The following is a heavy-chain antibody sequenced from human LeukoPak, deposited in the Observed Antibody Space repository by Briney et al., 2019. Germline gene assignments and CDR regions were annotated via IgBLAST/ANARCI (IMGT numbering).Heavy chain of an antibody. D-gene: IGHD5-24*01. CDR1: GYTFTTYG. CDR2: ISTYNGNT. Sequence: ASVKVSCTASGYTFTTYGITWVRQAPGQGHEWMGWISTYNGNTNYAQKLQGRVTMTTDTSTSTAYMELRSLRSDDTAVYYCARALVDGYKELGYWGQGTLVTVSS. V-gene: IGHV1-18*01. J-gene: IGHJ4*02. CDR3: ARALVDGYKELGY.